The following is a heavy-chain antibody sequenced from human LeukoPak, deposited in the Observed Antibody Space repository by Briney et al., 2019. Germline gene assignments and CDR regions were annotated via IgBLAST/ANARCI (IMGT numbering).Heavy chain of an antibody. CDR1: GYTFTCYY. CDR2: INPNSGGT. V-gene: IGHV1-2*02. Sequence: ASVKVSCKASGYTFTCYYMHWVRQAPGQGLEWMGWINPNSGGTNSAQKFQGRVTMTRDTSISTAYMELSRLRSDDTAVYYCARVQEQWLVRTPFDYWGQGTLVTVSS. CDR3: ARVQEQWLVRTPFDY. J-gene: IGHJ4*02. D-gene: IGHD6-19*01.